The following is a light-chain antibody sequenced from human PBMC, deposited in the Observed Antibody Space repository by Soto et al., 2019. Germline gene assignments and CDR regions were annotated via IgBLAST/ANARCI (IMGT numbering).Light chain of an antibody. CDR3: QQFSSYPLN. CDR2: DAS. CDR1: QTVRNNY. J-gene: IGKJ4*01. V-gene: IGKV3-20*01. Sequence: EFVCTQSPGTLSLSPGERATLSCTSSQTVRNNYLAWYQQNPGQAPRLLIYDASSRATGIPDRFSGGGSGTDFTLTISRLEPEDFAVYYCQQFSSYPLNFGGGTKVDIK.